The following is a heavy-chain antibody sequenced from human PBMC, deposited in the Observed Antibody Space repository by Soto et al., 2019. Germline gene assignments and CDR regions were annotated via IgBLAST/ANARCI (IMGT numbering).Heavy chain of an antibody. J-gene: IGHJ6*02. CDR1: GGSISSGYYY. V-gene: IGHV4-61*01. D-gene: IGHD6-13*01. Sequence: PSETLSLTCSVSGGSISSGYYYWSWIRQPPGKGLEWIGNIYYSGNTNYNPSLKSRVTMSVDTSKKQFSLKLTSVTAADTAVYYCARYSNNWFQTEGMDVWGQGTTVTVSS. CDR3: ARYSNNWFQTEGMDV. CDR2: IYYSGNT.